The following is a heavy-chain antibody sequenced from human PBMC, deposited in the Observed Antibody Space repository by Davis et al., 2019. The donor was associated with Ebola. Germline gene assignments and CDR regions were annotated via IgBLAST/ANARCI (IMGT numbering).Heavy chain of an antibody. V-gene: IGHV3-30*18. CDR3: AKATFIAVAGNPPSDY. CDR1: GFTFSSYG. Sequence: PGGSLRLSCAASGFTFSSYGMHWVRQAPGKGLEWVAVISYDGSNKYYADSVKGRFTISRDNSKNTLYLQMNSLRAEDTAVYYCAKATFIAVAGNPPSDYWGQGTLVTVSS. D-gene: IGHD6-19*01. J-gene: IGHJ4*02. CDR2: ISYDGSNK.